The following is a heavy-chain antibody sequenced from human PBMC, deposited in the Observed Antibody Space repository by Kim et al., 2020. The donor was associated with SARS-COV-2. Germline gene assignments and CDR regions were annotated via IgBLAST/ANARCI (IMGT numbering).Heavy chain of an antibody. CDR1: GFTFSSFS. D-gene: IGHD3-9*01. Sequence: GGSLRLSCAASGFTFSSFSMNWVRQAPGKGLEWISYISSSGTTIYADSVQGRFTISRDNARNSLYLQMNSLRAEDTAIYYCARKLVIYYYGMGVWGQGTTVTVSS. V-gene: IGHV3-48*04. CDR2: ISSSGTTI. J-gene: IGHJ6*02. CDR3: ARKLVIYYYGMGV.